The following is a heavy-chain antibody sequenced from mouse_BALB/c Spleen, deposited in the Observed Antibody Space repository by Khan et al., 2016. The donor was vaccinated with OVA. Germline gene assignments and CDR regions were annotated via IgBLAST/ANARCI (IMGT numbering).Heavy chain of an antibody. Sequence: QVQLKQSGPGLVQPSQNLSITCTVSGFSLTNFGVHWVRQSPGKALEWLGVIWSGGSTDYNAAFLSSLSITKDNSTSQIFFKMNSLQAEDTAIYFCARNGVFHCYAYGGMDYWGQGTSVTVSS. CDR3: ARNGVFHCYAYGGMDY. CDR1: GFSLTNFG. J-gene: IGHJ4*01. V-gene: IGHV2-4-1*01. CDR2: IWSGGST. D-gene: IGHD1-2*01.